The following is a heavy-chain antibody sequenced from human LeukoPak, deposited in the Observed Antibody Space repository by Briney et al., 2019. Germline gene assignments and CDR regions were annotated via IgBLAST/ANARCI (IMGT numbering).Heavy chain of an antibody. D-gene: IGHD3-10*01. J-gene: IGHJ4*02. CDR2: ISADGQVT. CDR3: ARDPYNTILYRLAH. V-gene: IGHV3-23*01. CDR1: GFAFGTYA. Sequence: GGSLRLSCAGSGFAFGTYAMRWVRQAPGMGLECVSSISADGQVTYYADSVEGRFTVSRDNSKSTLYLQLNSLRAEDTATYYCARDPYNTILYRLAHWGQGTLVTVSS.